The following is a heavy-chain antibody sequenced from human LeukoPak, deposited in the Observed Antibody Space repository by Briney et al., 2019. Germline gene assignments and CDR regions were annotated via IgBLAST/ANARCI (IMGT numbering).Heavy chain of an antibody. CDR1: GFTFSSYA. Sequence: PGGSLRLSCAVSGFTFSSYAMHWVRQAPGKGLEWVAVISYDGSNKYYADSVKGRFTISRDNSKNTLYLQMNSLRAEDTAVYYCARSRGYTSRHYYYYGMDVWGQGTTVTVSS. V-gene: IGHV3-30-3*01. J-gene: IGHJ6*02. D-gene: IGHD5-12*01. CDR2: ISYDGSNK. CDR3: ARSRGYTSRHYYYYGMDV.